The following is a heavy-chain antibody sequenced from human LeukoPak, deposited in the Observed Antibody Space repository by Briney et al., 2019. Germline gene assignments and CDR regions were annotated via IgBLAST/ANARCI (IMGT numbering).Heavy chain of an antibody. CDR1: GGTFSSYA. D-gene: IGHD4-23*01. J-gene: IGHJ3*02. CDR2: IIPIFGTA. V-gene: IGHV1-69*05. CDR3: ARSNSGGNPLVDAFDI. Sequence: SVKVSCKASGGTFSSYAISWVRQAPGQGLGWMGGIIPIFGTANYAQKFQGRVTITTDESTSTAYMELSSLRSEDTAVYYCARSNSGGNPLVDAFDIWGQGTMVTVSS.